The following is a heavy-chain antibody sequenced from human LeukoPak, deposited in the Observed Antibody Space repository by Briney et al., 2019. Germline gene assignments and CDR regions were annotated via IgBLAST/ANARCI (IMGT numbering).Heavy chain of an antibody. CDR1: GYTFTDYA. D-gene: IGHD2-2*02. J-gene: IGHJ4*02. V-gene: IGHV1-3*01. CDR2: ISAGSGNT. Sequence: GASVKVSCKASGYTFTDYAIRWVRQAPGQRLEWMGWISAGSGNTKYSQKLQGRVTITRDTSATTAYMELRSLRSEDTAVYYCARDLGYTLSYWGQGTPVTVSS. CDR3: ARDLGYTLSY.